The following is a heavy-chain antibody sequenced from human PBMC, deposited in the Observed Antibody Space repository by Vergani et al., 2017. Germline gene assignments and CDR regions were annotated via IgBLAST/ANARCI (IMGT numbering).Heavy chain of an antibody. J-gene: IGHJ4*02. D-gene: IGHD5-12*01. CDR2: IYPDDSDT. V-gene: IGHV5-51*01. CDR3: TRAYTGYDPFDY. CDR1: GYNFRNHW. Sequence: EVQLVQSGAEVKRAGDSLKISCQGSGYNFRNHWVGWARQMPGRGLEWMGIIYPDDSDTRYSPSFQGQVTISVDKSISAAYLQWSSLKASDTAIYYCTRAYTGYDPFDYWGQGTLVTVSS.